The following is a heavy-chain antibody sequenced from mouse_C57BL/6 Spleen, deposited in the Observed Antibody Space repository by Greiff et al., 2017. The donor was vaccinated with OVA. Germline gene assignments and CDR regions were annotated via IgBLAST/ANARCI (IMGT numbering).Heavy chain of an antibody. CDR2: ISSGSSTI. J-gene: IGHJ2*01. V-gene: IGHV5-17*01. CDR1: GFTFSDYG. CDR3: ARPNWYLGLDY. D-gene: IGHD4-1*01. Sequence: EVQGVESGGGLVKPGGSLKLSCAASGFTFSDYGMHWVRQAPEKGLEWVAYISSGSSTIYYADTVKGRFTIFRENAKTTLFPQMTSLRSDDTAMYYCARPNWYLGLDYWGQGTTLTVSS.